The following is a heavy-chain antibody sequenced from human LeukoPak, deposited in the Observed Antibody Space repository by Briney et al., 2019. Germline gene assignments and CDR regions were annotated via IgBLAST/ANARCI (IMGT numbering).Heavy chain of an antibody. J-gene: IGHJ6*03. CDR3: ARVGYSYGSPLYYYYYYMDV. V-gene: IGHV4-59*01. CDR2: IYYSGST. Sequence: PSETLSLTCTVSGGSISSYYWSWIRQPPGKGLEWIGYIYYSGSTNYNPSLKSRVTISVDTSKNQFSLKLSSVTAADTAVYYCARVGYSYGSPLYYYYYYMDVWGKGTTVTVSS. CDR1: GGSISSYY. D-gene: IGHD5-18*01.